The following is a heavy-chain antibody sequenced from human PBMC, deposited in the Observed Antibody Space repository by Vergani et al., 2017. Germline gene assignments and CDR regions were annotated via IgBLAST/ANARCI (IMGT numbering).Heavy chain of an antibody. CDR1: GFTFSSYS. CDR2: ISRSSDYI. V-gene: IGHV3-21*01. J-gene: IGHJ4*02. D-gene: IGHD2-2*02. Sequence: EVQLVESGGGLVKPGESLRLACAASGFTFSSYSMNWVRQTPGKGLEWVASISRSSDYISYADSVKGRFTISRDNAEISLYLQLNSLRLEDTGVYHCVRDRGLCAGGRCYTEAWDYWGQGTPVTVSS. CDR3: VRDRGLCAGGRCYTEAWDY.